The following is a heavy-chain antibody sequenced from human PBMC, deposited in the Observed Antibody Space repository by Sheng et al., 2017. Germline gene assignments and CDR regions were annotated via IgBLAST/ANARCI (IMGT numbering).Heavy chain of an antibody. CDR3: AKDMGGSMEDAFDI. V-gene: IGHV3-9*03. J-gene: IGHJ3*02. Sequence: EVQLVESGGGLVQPGRSLRLSCAASGFTFDDYAMHWVRQAPGKGLEWVSGISWKSGTIGYADSVKGRFTISRDNAKNSLYLQMNSLRAEDMALYYCAKDMGGSMEDAFDIWGQGTMVAVSS. CDR2: ISWKSGTI. CDR1: GFTFDDYA. D-gene: IGHD2-15*01.